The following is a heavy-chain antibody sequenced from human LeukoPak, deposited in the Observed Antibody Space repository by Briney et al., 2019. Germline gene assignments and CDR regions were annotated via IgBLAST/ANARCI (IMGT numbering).Heavy chain of an antibody. D-gene: IGHD2-21*01. CDR3: TRIARVSPKKAQTDCSFDS. CDR2: ISYDGSNK. Sequence: GGSLRLSCAASGFTFSSYAMHWVRQAPGKGLEWVAVISYDGSNKYYADSVKGRFTISRDNARNSMYLQMNSLRGEDTAMYYCTRIARVSPKKAQTDCSFDSWGQGTPVTVAS. J-gene: IGHJ4*02. V-gene: IGHV3-30-3*01. CDR1: GFTFSSYA.